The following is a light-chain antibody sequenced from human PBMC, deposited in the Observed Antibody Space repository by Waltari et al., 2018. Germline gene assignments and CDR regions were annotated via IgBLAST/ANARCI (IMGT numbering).Light chain of an antibody. Sequence: QSALTQPASVSGSPGQSITFSCTGAFSDVGAYDYASWYQQLPGRAPKRLFYDVSHRPSGVSDRLSGSKSGNTASLTISGLQPEDEADYYCSSYTTRGTWVFGGGTKLTVL. CDR2: DVS. CDR1: FSDVGAYDY. CDR3: SSYTTRGTWV. V-gene: IGLV2-14*03. J-gene: IGLJ3*02.